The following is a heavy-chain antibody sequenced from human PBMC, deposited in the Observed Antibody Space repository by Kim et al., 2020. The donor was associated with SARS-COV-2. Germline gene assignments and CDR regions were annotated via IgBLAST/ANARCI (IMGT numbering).Heavy chain of an antibody. CDR3: TRHPRTAASGNYRFDL. V-gene: IGHV4-59*08. CDR2: IHDRGDT. J-gene: IGHJ2*01. Sequence: PETLSLTCTVSGGSISGFYWSWIRQSQGKGLEWIAYIHDRGDTNSNPSIQSRVTISLATSKPQLSLNLHSVTAADTPLYYCTRHPRTAASGNYRFDLWGSDTLVTVS. CDR1: GGSISGFY. D-gene: IGHD4-4*01.